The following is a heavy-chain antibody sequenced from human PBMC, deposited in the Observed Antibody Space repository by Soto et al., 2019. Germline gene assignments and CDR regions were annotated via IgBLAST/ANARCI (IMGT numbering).Heavy chain of an antibody. CDR1: GYIFTSYG. D-gene: IGHD2-15*01. V-gene: IGHV1-18*01. CDR3: AREGVVAYFGARYYGMDV. CDR2: ISAYNGHT. Sequence: QVQLVQSGAEVKKPGASVKVSCKTSGYIFTSYGISWVRQAPGQGLEWMGWISAYNGHTKYAQKVKGRVSMTTNTSTTTAYRQLWSLRSDDTAVYYCAREGVVAYFGARYYGMDVWGQGTTVTVSS. J-gene: IGHJ6*02.